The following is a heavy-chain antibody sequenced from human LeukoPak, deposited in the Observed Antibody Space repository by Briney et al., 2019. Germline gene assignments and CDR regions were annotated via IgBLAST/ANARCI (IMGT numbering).Heavy chain of an antibody. D-gene: IGHD5-12*01. V-gene: IGHV7-4-1*02. CDR2: INTNTGNP. CDR1: GYTFTSYA. CDR3: ARRGVATIVALDY. J-gene: IGHJ4*02. Sequence: GASVKVSCKASGYTFTSYAMNWVRQAPRQGLEWMGWINTNTGNPTYAQGFTGRFVFSLDTSVSTAYLQISSLKAADTAVYYCARRGVATIVALDYWGQGTLVTVSS.